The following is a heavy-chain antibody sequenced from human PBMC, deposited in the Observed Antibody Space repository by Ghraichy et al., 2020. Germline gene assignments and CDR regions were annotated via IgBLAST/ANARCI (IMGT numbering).Heavy chain of an antibody. Sequence: SQTLSLTCTVSDASVSSSNCWWSWVRQPPGKGLEWIGEVYDGGNNYNPSLRSRVTISKDMSRNQFSLKLSSVTAADTAVYYCARHPYDFDSWGQGTLVTVSS. J-gene: IGHJ4*02. CDR2: VYDGGN. V-gene: IGHV4-4*02. D-gene: IGHD2-21*01. CDR3: ARHPYDFDS. CDR1: DASVSSSNCW.